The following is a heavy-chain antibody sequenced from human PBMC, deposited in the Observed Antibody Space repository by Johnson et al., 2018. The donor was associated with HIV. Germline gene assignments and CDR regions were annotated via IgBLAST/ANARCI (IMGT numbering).Heavy chain of an antibody. Sequence: VQLVETGGGLIQPGGSLRLSCAASGFIFSSYGMQWVRQAPGKGLEWVAFIRYDGSNGYSVDSVEGRFTISRDNSNNTLFLQMNSLRSEDTAVYYCANAQRNDRGASDIWGQGTRVTVSS. CDR1: GFIFSSYG. D-gene: IGHD1-1*01. CDR3: ANAQRNDRGASDI. CDR2: IRYDGSNG. J-gene: IGHJ3*02. V-gene: IGHV3-30*02.